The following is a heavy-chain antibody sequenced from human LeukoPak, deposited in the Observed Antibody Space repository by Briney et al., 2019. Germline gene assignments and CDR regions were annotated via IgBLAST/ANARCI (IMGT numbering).Heavy chain of an antibody. CDR2: IYDSGST. D-gene: IGHD2/OR15-2a*01. Sequence: SETLSLTCTVSGGSFSSSSYYWGWIRQPPGKGLEWMGTIYDSGSTYYNPSLKSRGIISVDTSKSQFSLTLTSVTAADTAVYYCARAPYSTTWYDLEYWGQGTLVTVSS. V-gene: IGHV4-39*01. J-gene: IGHJ4*02. CDR1: GGSFSSSSYY. CDR3: ARAPYSTTWYDLEY.